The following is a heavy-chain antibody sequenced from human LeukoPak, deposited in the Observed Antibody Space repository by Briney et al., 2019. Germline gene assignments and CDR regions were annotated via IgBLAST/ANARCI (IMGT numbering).Heavy chain of an antibody. J-gene: IGHJ4*02. V-gene: IGHV4-39*07. CDR1: GGSISSSSYY. CDR2: INHSGST. D-gene: IGHD2-21*02. CDR3: ASEDAYCGGDCYPY. Sequence: SETLSLTCTVSGGSISSSSYYWGWIRQPPGKGLEWIGEINHSGSTNYNPSLKSRVTISVDTSKNQFSLKLSSVTAADTAVYYCASEDAYCGGDCYPYWGQGTLVTVSS.